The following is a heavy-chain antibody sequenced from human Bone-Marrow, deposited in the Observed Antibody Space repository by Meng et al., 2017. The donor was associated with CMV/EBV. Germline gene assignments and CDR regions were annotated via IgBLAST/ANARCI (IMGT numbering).Heavy chain of an antibody. CDR2: IWYEGSTK. Sequence: GESLKISCAASGFTFSSYWMSWVRQAPGKGLEWVAVIWYEGSTKYYAESVKGRFTISRDNSKNTLYLQMNSLRVEDTAVYYCAKDREPEQQLVSFDYWGQGTLVTVSS. V-gene: IGHV3-33*06. CDR3: AKDREPEQQLVSFDY. CDR1: GFTFSSYW. D-gene: IGHD6-13*01. J-gene: IGHJ4*02.